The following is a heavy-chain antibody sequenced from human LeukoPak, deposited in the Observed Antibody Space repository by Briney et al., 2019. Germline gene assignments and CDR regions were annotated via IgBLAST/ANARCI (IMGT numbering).Heavy chain of an antibody. CDR2: IIPILGIA. D-gene: IGHD3-22*01. CDR3: ARSTYYYDSSGYSDY. CDR1: GGTFSSYA. J-gene: IGHJ4*02. V-gene: IGHV1-69*04. Sequence: SVKVSCKASGGTFSSYAISWVRQAPGQGLEWMGRIIPILGIANYAQKFQGRVTMTTDTSTSTAYMELRSLRSDDTAVYYCARSTYYYDSSGYSDYWGQGTLVTVSS.